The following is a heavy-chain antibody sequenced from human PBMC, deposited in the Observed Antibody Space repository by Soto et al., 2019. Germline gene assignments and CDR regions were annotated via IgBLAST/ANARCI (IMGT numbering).Heavy chain of an antibody. CDR2: IYYSGST. Sequence: SETLSLTCTVSGGSISSYYWSWIRQPPGKGLEWIGYIYYSGSTNYNPSLKSRVTISVDTSKNQFSLKLSSVTAADTAVYYCARAPSYFDWSLDYWGQGTLVTVSS. V-gene: IGHV4-59*01. J-gene: IGHJ4*02. CDR3: ARAPSYFDWSLDY. D-gene: IGHD3-9*01. CDR1: GGSISSYY.